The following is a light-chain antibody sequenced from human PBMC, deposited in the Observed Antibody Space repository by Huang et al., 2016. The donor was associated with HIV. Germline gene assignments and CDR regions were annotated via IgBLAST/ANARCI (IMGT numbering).Light chain of an antibody. Sequence: DIQMTQSPSTLSASVGDRVTITCRASQNISNWLAWYQQKSGKAPNILIYRASSSESGVPPRFSGSGSGTEFTLTISSLQPDDFATYYCQQYNTYSPWTFGQGTKVEIK. J-gene: IGKJ1*01. CDR1: QNISNW. CDR2: RAS. CDR3: QQYNTYSPWT. V-gene: IGKV1-5*03.